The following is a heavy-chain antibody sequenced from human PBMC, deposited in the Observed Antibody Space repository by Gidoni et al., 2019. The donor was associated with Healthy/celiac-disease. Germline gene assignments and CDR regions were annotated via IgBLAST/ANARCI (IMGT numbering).Heavy chain of an antibody. D-gene: IGHD4-17*01. CDR1: GGSISSSSYY. Sequence: QLQLQESGPGLVKPSETLSLTCPVSGGSISSSSYYWGWIRQPPGKGLEWIGSIYYSGSTYYNPSLKSRVTISVDTSKNQFSLKLSSVTAADTAVYYCAGNDYGDPYYMDVWGKGTTVTVSS. CDR2: IYYSGST. CDR3: AGNDYGDPYYMDV. J-gene: IGHJ6*03. V-gene: IGHV4-39*01.